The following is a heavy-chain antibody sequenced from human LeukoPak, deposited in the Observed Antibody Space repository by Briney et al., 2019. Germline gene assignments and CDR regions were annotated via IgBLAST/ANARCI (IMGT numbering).Heavy chain of an antibody. D-gene: IGHD3-10*01. J-gene: IGHJ3*02. CDR1: GYTFTVYY. Sequence: ASVKVSCKASGYTFTVYYIHWLRQAPGQGLEWMGWIIPNSGGTNYAQNFQDRVTMTRDTSISTAYMELSRLRSDDTAVYYCARVKVWFGGARDAFDIWGQGTMVTVSS. V-gene: IGHV1-2*02. CDR2: IIPNSGGT. CDR3: ARVKVWFGGARDAFDI.